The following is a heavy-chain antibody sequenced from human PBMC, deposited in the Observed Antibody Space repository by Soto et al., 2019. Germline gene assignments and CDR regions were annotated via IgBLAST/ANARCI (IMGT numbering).Heavy chain of an antibody. J-gene: IGHJ6*04. CDR1: GGSISRGDYY. Sequence: PSETLSLTCTVSGGSISRGDYYWSWIRQPPGKGLEWIGYIYYSGSTYYNPSLKSRVTISVDTSKNQFSLKLSSVTAADTAVYYCGRGDCDYYYYRMDVWGKGTTVTVSS. V-gene: IGHV4-30-4*01. CDR2: IYYSGST. CDR3: GRGDCDYYYYRMDV. D-gene: IGHD2-21*01.